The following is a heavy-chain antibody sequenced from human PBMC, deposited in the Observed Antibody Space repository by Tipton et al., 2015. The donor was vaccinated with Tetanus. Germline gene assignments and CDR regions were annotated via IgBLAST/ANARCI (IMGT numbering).Heavy chain of an antibody. CDR3: VRGGSGYGNFDS. J-gene: IGHJ4*02. CDR1: GGPISSTSYY. V-gene: IGHV4-39*02. Sequence: LRLSCTVSGGPISSTSYYWAWIRQPPGKGLEWIGTMYNSGATYYNPSLKGRVTISGDTSKNLFSLTSVTASDTAVYYCVRGGSGYGNFDSWGQGTLVTVSS. D-gene: IGHD5-12*01. CDR2: MYNSGAT.